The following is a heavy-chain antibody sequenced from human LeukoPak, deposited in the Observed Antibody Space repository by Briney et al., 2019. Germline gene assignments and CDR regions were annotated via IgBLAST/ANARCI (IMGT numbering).Heavy chain of an antibody. CDR1: GFTFSSYS. D-gene: IGHD2-8*01. J-gene: IGHJ1*01. CDR2: ISFSSSTI. CDR3: ARDPRGEYCTNGVCSKTTPQIFQH. V-gene: IGHV3-48*04. Sequence: GGSLRLSCAASGFTFSSYSMNWVRQAPGKGLEWISYISFSSSTIYYADSVKGRFTISRDNAKKSLYLQMNSLRAEDTAVYYCARDPRGEYCTNGVCSKTTPQIFQHWGQGTLVTVSS.